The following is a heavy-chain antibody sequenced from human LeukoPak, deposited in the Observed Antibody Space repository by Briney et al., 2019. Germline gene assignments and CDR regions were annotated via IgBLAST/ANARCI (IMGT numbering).Heavy chain of an antibody. CDR3: ARLYSSGWHVPGY. V-gene: IGHV4-39*01. J-gene: IGHJ4*02. CDR1: GGSISSSSYY. D-gene: IGHD6-19*01. Sequence: SETLSLTCTVSGGSISSSSYYWGWIRQPPGKGLEWIGSIYYSGSTYYNPSLKSRVTISVDTSKNQFSLKLSSVTAADTAAYYCARLYSSGWHVPGYWGQGTLVTVSS. CDR2: IYYSGST.